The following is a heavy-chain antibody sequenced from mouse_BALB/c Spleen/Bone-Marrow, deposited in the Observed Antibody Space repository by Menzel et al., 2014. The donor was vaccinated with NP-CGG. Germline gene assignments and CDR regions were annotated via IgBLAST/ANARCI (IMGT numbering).Heavy chain of an antibody. D-gene: IGHD2-4*01. J-gene: IGHJ2*01. V-gene: IGHV1S56*01. CDR1: GYTFTSYY. Sequence: VQLQQSGPELVKPGASVRIPCKASGYTFTSYYIHWVKQRPGQGLEWIGWIYPGNVNTKYNEKFKGKATLTADKSSSTAYMQLSSLTSEDSAVYFCARNDYDYFDYWGQGTTLTVSS. CDR2: IYPGNVNT. CDR3: ARNDYDYFDY.